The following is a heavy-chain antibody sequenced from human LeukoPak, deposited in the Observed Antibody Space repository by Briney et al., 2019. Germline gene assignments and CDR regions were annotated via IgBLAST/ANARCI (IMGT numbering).Heavy chain of an antibody. V-gene: IGHV3-23*01. J-gene: IGHJ4*02. D-gene: IGHD6-13*01. CDR2: ISGSGGST. CDR3: AKSPYSSSWYYPGWDYFDY. Sequence: GGSLRLSCAASGFTFSDQSMNWVRQAPGKGLEWVSAISGSGGSTYYADSVKGRFTISRDNSKNTLYLQMNSLRAEDTAVYYCAKSPYSSSWYYPGWDYFDYWGQGTLVTVSS. CDR1: GFTFSDQS.